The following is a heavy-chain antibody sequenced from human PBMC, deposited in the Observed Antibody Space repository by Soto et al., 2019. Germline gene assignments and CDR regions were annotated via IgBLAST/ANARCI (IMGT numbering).Heavy chain of an antibody. CDR1: GFTFSSYG. CDR3: AKGGEPYYYYYYMDV. V-gene: IGHV3-30*18. D-gene: IGHD1-26*01. Sequence: QVQLVESGGGVVQPGRSLTLSCAASGFTFSSYGMHWVRQAPGKGLEWVAVISYDGSNKYYADSVKGRFTISRDNSKNTLYLQMNSLRAEDTAVYYCAKGGEPYYYYYYMDVWGKGTTVTVSS. J-gene: IGHJ6*03. CDR2: ISYDGSNK.